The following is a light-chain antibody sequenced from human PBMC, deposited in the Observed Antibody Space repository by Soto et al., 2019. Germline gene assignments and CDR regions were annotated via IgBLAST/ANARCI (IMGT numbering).Light chain of an antibody. CDR2: GTF. V-gene: IGKV3-15*01. J-gene: IGKJ4*01. CDR1: QSVYSN. Sequence: EIVMTQSPATLSVSPGERATLSCRASQSVYSNLAWYQQKPGQAPSLPMHGTFTSATGIPARFSGSGSGTEFTLTISSLQSEDFAVYYCQQYTKWPLTFGGGTKVEIK. CDR3: QQYTKWPLT.